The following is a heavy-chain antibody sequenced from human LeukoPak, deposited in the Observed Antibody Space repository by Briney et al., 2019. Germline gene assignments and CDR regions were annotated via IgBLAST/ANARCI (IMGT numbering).Heavy chain of an antibody. CDR3: ARDGSWYY. D-gene: IGHD6-13*01. CDR1: GGSFSNYY. Sequence: SETLSLTCAVYGGSFSNYYWTWIRQPPGKGLEWIGELNHSGTTNYDPSLKSRVTISEDTSTSQLSLRLNSVTAADTAVYYCARDGSWYYWGQGTLVTVSS. V-gene: IGHV4-34*01. CDR2: LNHSGTT. J-gene: IGHJ4*02.